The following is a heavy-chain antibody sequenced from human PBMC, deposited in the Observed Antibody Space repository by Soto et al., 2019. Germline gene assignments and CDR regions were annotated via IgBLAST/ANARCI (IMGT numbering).Heavy chain of an antibody. D-gene: IGHD5-12*01. J-gene: IGHJ4*02. CDR1: GGTFSSYA. CDR2: IIPIFGTA. CDR3: ARDAGVSREGYNWYDY. Sequence: QVQLVQSGAEVKKPGSSVKVSCKASGGTFSSYAISWVRQAPGQGLEWMGGIIPIFGTANYAQKFQGRVTITADDSPSTAYMELSSLRPEDTAVYYCARDAGVSREGYNWYDYWGQGTLVTVSS. V-gene: IGHV1-69*12.